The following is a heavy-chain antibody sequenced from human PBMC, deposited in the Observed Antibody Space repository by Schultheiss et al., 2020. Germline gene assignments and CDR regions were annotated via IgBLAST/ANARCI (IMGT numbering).Heavy chain of an antibody. CDR1: GFMFSSYA. J-gene: IGHJ4*02. V-gene: IGHV3-23*01. D-gene: IGHD3-22*01. CDR3: AKGPSSGSFDF. Sequence: GGSLRLSCAASGFMFSSYAMSWVRQAPGKGLEWVSTITSGGTTYNADSVKGQFTISRDNSKNMLYLQMNSLRGEDTAVYYCAKGPSSGSFDFWGQGTLVTVSS. CDR2: ITSGGTT.